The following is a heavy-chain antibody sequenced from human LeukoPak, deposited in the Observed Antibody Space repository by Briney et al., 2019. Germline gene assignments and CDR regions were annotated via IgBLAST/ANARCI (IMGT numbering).Heavy chain of an antibody. CDR1: GYTFTSYG. Sequence: ASVKVSCKASGYTFTSYGISWVRQAPGQGLEWMGWINSYNGNTNYAQKLQGRVTMTTDTSTSTAYMEVRSLRSDDTAVFYCARDRPTAMESSFYFYGMDVWGQGTTVTVSS. CDR2: INSYNGNT. CDR3: ARDRPTAMESSFYFYGMDV. V-gene: IGHV1-18*01. D-gene: IGHD5-18*01. J-gene: IGHJ6*02.